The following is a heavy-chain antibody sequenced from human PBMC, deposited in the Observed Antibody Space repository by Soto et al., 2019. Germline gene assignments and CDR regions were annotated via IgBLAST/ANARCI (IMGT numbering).Heavy chain of an antibody. CDR3: ASFYASPKDYDYYYGMDV. V-gene: IGHV1-8*01. D-gene: IGHD2-2*01. J-gene: IGHJ6*02. Sequence: ASVKVSCKASGYTFTSYDINWVRQATGQGLEWMGWINPNSGNTGYAQKFQGRVPMTRNTSISTAYMELSSLRSEDTAVYYCASFYASPKDYDYYYGMDVWGQGTRVTVSS. CDR2: INPNSGNT. CDR1: GYTFTSYD.